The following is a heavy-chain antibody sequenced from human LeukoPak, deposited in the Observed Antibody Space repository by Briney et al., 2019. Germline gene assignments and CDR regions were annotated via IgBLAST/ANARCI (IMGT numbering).Heavy chain of an antibody. V-gene: IGHV4-39*01. CDR3: ARLDGDSLFDY. CDR2: IYYSGDT. CDR1: GASISISTYY. Sequence: PSETLSLTCTVSGASISISTYYWGWIRQPPGKGLEWIGSIYYSGDTYYNPSLKSRVTISVDTSKNQFSLKLSSVTAADTAVYYCARLDGDSLFDYWGQGTLVTVSS. D-gene: IGHD4-17*01. J-gene: IGHJ4*02.